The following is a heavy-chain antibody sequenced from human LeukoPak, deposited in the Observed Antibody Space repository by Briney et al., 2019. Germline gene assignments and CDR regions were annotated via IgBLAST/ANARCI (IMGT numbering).Heavy chain of an antibody. CDR2: IYSGGST. D-gene: IGHD1-26*01. V-gene: IGHV3-53*01. CDR1: GFTVGSNT. CDR3: ARAGGVYSGTYYYDY. J-gene: IGHJ4*02. Sequence: GGSLRLSCAASGFTVGSNTMSWVRQAPGKGLEWVSIIYSGGSTSYADSVKGRFTISRDNAKDSLYLQMNSLRAEDTAVYYCARAGGVYSGTYYYDYWGQGTLVTVSS.